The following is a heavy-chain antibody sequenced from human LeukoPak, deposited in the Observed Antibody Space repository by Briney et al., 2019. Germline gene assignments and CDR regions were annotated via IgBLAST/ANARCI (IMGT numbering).Heavy chain of an antibody. CDR2: IYTAGNT. V-gene: IGHV3-66*02. CDR1: AFTVSSNC. D-gene: IGHD6-19*01. CDR3: ARVAVEGREFFQH. Sequence: GGSLRLSCTASAFTVSSNCMSWVRQAPGKGLEWVSLIYTAGNTYYADSVRGRFTISRDISKNTLYLQMNSLRIDDTAVYYCARVAVEGREFFQHWGQGTLVTDSS. J-gene: IGHJ1*01.